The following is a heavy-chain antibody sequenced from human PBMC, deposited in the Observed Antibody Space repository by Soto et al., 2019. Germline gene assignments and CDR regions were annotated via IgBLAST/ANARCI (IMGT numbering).Heavy chain of an antibody. CDR3: ARFSTLGKDYGVDV. Sequence: QVQLQESGPGLVKPSQTLSLTCSVFGDSISSSGSYWSLIRQPPGKGLEWIGYINSSGRTYYKPSLKSRVSISIDTSKNQFSLRLTSVTVADTAVYFCARFSTLGKDYGVDVW. CDR2: INSSGRT. D-gene: IGHD2-2*01. J-gene: IGHJ6*01. CDR1: GDSISSSGSY. V-gene: IGHV4-30-4*08.